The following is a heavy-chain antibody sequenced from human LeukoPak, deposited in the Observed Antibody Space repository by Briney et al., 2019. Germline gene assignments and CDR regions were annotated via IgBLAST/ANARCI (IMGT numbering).Heavy chain of an antibody. CDR2: ISGSGGST. CDR1: GGSISSSN. D-gene: IGHD4-23*01. J-gene: IGHJ4*02. V-gene: IGHV3-23*01. Sequence: ETLSLTCAVSGGSISSSNWWSWVRPAPGKGLEWVSAISGSGGSTYYADSVKGRFTISRDNSKNTLYLQMNSLRAEDTAVYYCAKNLVAGGPDHWGQGTLVTVSS. CDR3: AKNLVAGGPDH.